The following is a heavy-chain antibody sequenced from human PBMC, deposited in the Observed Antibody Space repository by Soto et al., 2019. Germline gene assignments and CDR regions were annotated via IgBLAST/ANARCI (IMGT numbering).Heavy chain of an antibody. D-gene: IGHD3-22*01. CDR2: ISIDGRNK. V-gene: IGHV3-30*04. CDR1: KFTLRTYV. J-gene: IGHJ6*02. Sequence: QVQLVESGGGVVQPKRSQRLSCAASKFTLRTYVMHWDRQAAGKGLEWVALISIDGRNKYYADSVKGRFTISRDNSKNAMYMQMNSLSPEHPALYYFPREMIPMIMRVISAIDVCGQGTTVTVSS. CDR3: PREMIPMIMRVISAIDV.